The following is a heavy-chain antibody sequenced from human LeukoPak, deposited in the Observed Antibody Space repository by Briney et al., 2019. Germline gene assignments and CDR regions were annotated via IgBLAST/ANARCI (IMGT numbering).Heavy chain of an antibody. J-gene: IGHJ5*02. D-gene: IGHD3-16*01. Sequence: SETLSLTCAVYGGSFSGYYWSWIRQPPGKGLEWIGYIYNSGSTDYNPSLKRRVTISADTSKNQFSLKLTSVTAADTAVYYCARDRELGSWGQGILVTVSS. CDR2: IYNSGST. CDR1: GGSFSGYY. V-gene: IGHV4-59*01. CDR3: ARDRELGS.